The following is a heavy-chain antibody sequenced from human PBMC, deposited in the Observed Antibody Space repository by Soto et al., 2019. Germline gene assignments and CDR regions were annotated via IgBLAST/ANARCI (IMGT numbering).Heavy chain of an antibody. CDR1: GGSISSGGYY. CDR2: IYYSGST. D-gene: IGHD3-3*01. J-gene: IGHJ4*02. V-gene: IGHV4-31*03. CDR3: ARATYYDFWSGTRPDY. Sequence: SETLSLTCTVSGGSISSGGYYWSWIRHHPGKGLEWIGYIYYSGSTYYNPSLKSRVTISVDTSKNQFSLKLSSVTAADTAVYYCARATYYDFWSGTRPDYWGQGTLVTVSS.